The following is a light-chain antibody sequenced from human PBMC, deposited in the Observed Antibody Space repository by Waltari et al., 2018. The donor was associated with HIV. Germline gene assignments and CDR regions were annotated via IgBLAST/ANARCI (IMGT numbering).Light chain of an antibody. V-gene: IGLV1-47*01. Sequence: QSVLTQPPSASGTPGQRVVLSCSGGSSNIGNNFVYWYQQLPGSTPKLLIYRNDHRPSGVSDRFSGSKSGTSASLAISGLRSGDEADYYCATWDDSLNSFWVFGGGTKVTVL. J-gene: IGLJ3*02. CDR3: ATWDDSLNSFWV. CDR1: SSNIGNNF. CDR2: RND.